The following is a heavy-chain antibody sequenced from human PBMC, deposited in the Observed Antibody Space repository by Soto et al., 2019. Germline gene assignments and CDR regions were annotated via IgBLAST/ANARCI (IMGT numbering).Heavy chain of an antibody. D-gene: IGHD5-12*01. Sequence: SKTLSLTCTVYGCSISSSSYYWGWILQPPGKGLEWIGSIYYSGSTYYNPSLKSRVTISVDTSKNQFSLKLSSVTAADTAVYYCASCGVATITGSIFDDWGQGTLVTVSS. J-gene: IGHJ4*02. CDR3: ASCGVATITGSIFDD. CDR1: GCSISSSSYY. V-gene: IGHV4-39*01. CDR2: IYYSGST.